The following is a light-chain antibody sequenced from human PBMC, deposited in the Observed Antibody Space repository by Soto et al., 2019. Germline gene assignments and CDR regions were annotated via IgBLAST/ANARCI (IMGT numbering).Light chain of an antibody. CDR1: QSVSSN. Sequence: EIVMTQSPGTLSVSPGERATLSCRASQSVSSNLAWYQQKPGQAPRLLIYGASTRATGIPARFSGSGSGTEFTLTISSLQSEDFAVYYCQQYNNWLYTFGQGTKLEVK. CDR3: QQYNNWLYT. V-gene: IGKV3-15*01. CDR2: GAS. J-gene: IGKJ2*01.